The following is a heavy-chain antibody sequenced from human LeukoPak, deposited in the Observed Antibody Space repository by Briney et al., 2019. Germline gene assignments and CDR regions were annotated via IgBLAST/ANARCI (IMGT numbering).Heavy chain of an antibody. Sequence: GGSLRLSCAASGFSFTYNDMHWVRQAPGKGLEWVACIEHDGKNIHYADSVKGRFTVSRVNPASTLYLQMNNLTREDTAVYYCAKRGPPPGTYGNWIDPWGQGTRVTVSS. V-gene: IGHV3-30*02. CDR3: AKRGPPPGTYGNWIDP. CDR1: GFSFTYND. D-gene: IGHD1-1*01. J-gene: IGHJ5*02. CDR2: IEHDGKNI.